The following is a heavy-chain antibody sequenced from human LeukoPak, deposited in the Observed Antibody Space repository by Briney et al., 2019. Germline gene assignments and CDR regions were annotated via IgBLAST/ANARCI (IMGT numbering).Heavy chain of an antibody. CDR1: GFTFSSYD. Sequence: PGGSLRLSCAASGFTFSSYDMNWVRQAPGKGLEWVSYISTISSTKYYADSVKGRFTISRDNAKNSLYLQMNSLRDEDTAVYYCVRRYCSSSSCTLDSWGQGTLVTVSS. V-gene: IGHV3-48*02. CDR2: ISTISSTK. J-gene: IGHJ4*02. CDR3: VRRYCSSSSCTLDS. D-gene: IGHD2-15*01.